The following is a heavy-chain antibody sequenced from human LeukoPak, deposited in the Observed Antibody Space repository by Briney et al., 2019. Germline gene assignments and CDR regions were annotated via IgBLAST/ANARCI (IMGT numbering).Heavy chain of an antibody. CDR1: GFTFSSYG. CDR2: IWYDGSNK. V-gene: IGHV3-33*01. J-gene: IGHJ4*02. D-gene: IGHD5-18*01. CDR3: ARAGGIQLWSQGY. Sequence: PGGSLRLSCAASGFTFSSYGMHWVRQVPGKGLEWVAVIWYDGSNKYYADSVEGRFTISRDNSKNTLYLQMNSLRAEDTAVYYCARAGGIQLWSQGYWGQGTLVTVSS.